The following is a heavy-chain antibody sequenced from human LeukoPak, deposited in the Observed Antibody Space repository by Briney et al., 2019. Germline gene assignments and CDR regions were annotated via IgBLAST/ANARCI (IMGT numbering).Heavy chain of an antibody. Sequence: GGSLRLSCAASGFTVSSSYMSWVRQAPGRGLEWVSIIYSSGTTFYPDSVEGRFTISRDNSRNTLYLQMNSLRPEDTAVYYCVRTQLGYCSGGSCEDWFDPWGQGTLVTVSS. D-gene: IGHD2-15*01. J-gene: IGHJ5*02. CDR1: GFTVSSSY. V-gene: IGHV3-66*01. CDR2: IYSSGTT. CDR3: VRTQLGYCSGGSCEDWFDP.